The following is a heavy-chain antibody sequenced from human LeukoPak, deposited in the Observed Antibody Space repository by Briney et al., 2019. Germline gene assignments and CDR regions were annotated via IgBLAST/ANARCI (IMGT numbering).Heavy chain of an antibody. CDR1: GFTFSTYS. CDR3: ARDRRGYYDSSGNKGPYYYGMDV. CDR2: ISSSGNTI. J-gene: IGHJ6*02. V-gene: IGHV3-48*04. D-gene: IGHD3-22*01. Sequence: GGSLRLSCAASGFTFSTYSMNWVRQAPGKGLEWVSYISSSGNTIYYADSVKGRFTISRDNAKNSLYLQMNSLRAEDTAVYYCARDRRGYYDSSGNKGPYYYGMDVWGQGTTVTVSS.